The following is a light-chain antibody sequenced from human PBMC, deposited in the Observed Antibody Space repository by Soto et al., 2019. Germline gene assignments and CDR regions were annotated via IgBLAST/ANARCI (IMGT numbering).Light chain of an antibody. Sequence: EIQLTQSPSFLSASVGDRVTITCRASQGISSYLAWYQQKPGKAPKLLIYTASTLHSGVPSRFSGSGSGTECTLTISSLQPDDFATYYCQQINGYPLTFGGGTKVEIK. CDR1: QGISSY. CDR3: QQINGYPLT. V-gene: IGKV1-9*01. CDR2: TAS. J-gene: IGKJ4*01.